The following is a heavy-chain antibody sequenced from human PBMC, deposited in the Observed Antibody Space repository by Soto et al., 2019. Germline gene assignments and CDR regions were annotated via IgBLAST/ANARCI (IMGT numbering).Heavy chain of an antibody. CDR1: GGSISHLGYY. D-gene: IGHD4-17*01. CDR2: INHSGRT. Sequence: SETLSLTCTVSGGSISHLGYYWSWIRQHPGKGLEWIGEINHSGRTNYNPSLKSRVTISVDTSKNQFSLKLSSVTAADTAVYYCARGLTTVTTVRYFDYWGQGTLVTVSS. V-gene: IGHV4-34*01. J-gene: IGHJ4*02. CDR3: ARGLTTVTTVRYFDY.